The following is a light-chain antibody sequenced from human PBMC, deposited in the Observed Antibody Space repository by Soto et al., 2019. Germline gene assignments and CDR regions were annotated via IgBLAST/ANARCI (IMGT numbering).Light chain of an antibody. J-gene: IGLJ2*01. CDR2: EVN. CDR1: SSDVGGYNF. V-gene: IGLV2-8*01. CDR3: SSYAGSNNFVV. Sequence: QSALTQPPSASGSPGQSVTISCTGTSSDVGGYNFVSWFQQNPDKAPKLMIYEVNKRPSGVPDRFSGSKSGNTASLTVSGLQAEDEADYYCSSYAGSNNFVVFGGGTKVTVL.